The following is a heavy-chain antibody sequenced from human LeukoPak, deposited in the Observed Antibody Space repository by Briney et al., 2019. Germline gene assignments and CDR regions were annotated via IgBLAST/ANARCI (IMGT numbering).Heavy chain of an antibody. J-gene: IGHJ4*02. CDR2: ISYDGSNK. Sequence: GRSLRLSCAGSGFIFSSYAMHWVRQAPGKGLEWVAVISYDGSNKHHADSAEGRFTISRDNSKNTVFLQMNSLRIEDTAVYYCARDFDQGGADYYFAYWGQGTLVTVSS. V-gene: IGHV3-30*01. CDR1: GFIFSSYA. CDR3: ARDFDQGGADYYFAY. D-gene: IGHD3-9*01.